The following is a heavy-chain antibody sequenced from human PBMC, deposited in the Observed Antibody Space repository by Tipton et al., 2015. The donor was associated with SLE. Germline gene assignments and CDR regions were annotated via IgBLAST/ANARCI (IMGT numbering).Heavy chain of an antibody. Sequence: QSGAEVKKPGASVKVSCKASGYTFSDYYMHWVRQSPGQGLEWMGIINPSGDTANYPQKFQGRVTMTRDTSTSTGYMDLSSLRSEDTAVYYCAAKLELDYWGQGTLVTVSS. CDR2: INPSGDTA. CDR3: AAKLELDY. J-gene: IGHJ4*02. CDR1: GYTFSDYY. D-gene: IGHD1-7*01. V-gene: IGHV1-46*01.